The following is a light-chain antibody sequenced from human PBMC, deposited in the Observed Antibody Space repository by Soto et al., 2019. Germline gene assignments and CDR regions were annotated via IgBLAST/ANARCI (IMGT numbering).Light chain of an antibody. CDR1: SSDVGRYNL. CDR3: CSYAGGTSVV. V-gene: IGLV2-23*01. CDR2: EDI. Sequence: QSVLTRPASVSGSPGQSITISCTGTSSDVGRYNLVSWYQQHPGKAPKLMIYEDIERPSGVSNRFSGSKSGNTASLTISGLQTEDEAEYYCCSYAGGTSVVFGGGTKLTVL. J-gene: IGLJ2*01.